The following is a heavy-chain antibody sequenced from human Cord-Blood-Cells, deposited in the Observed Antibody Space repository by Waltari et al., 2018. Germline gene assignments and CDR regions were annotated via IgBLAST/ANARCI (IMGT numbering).Heavy chain of an antibody. J-gene: IGHJ4*02. V-gene: IGHV1-18*04. D-gene: IGHD2-2*02. CDR1: GYTFTSYG. Sequence: QVQLVQSGAEVKKPGASVKVSCKASGYTFTSYGISWVRQAPGQGREWMGWISAYNGNTNDAQKRQGRVTMTTDTATSTAYMELRSLRSDDTAVYYCARVGEDIVVVPAAIRFDYWGQGTLVTVSS. CDR2: ISAYNGNT. CDR3: ARVGEDIVVVPAAIRFDY.